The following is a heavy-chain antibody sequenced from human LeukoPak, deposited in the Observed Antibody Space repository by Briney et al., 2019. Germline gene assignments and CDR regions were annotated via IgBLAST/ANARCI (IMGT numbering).Heavy chain of an antibody. CDR1: GYSISNGFY. J-gene: IGHJ6*02. Sequence: SETLSLTCTVSGYSISNGFYWAWIRQPPGKGLEWIGSIFHSGSTYYNPSLKIRVTLSVDTSKNQFSLNLSSVTAADTAVYYCARGDGSPSGSLYYGMDVWGQGTTVTVSS. CDR3: ARGDGSPSGSLYYGMDV. V-gene: IGHV4-38-2*02. CDR2: IFHSGST. D-gene: IGHD1-26*01.